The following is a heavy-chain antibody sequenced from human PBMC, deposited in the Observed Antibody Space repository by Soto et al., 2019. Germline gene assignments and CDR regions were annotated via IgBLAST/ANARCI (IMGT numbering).Heavy chain of an antibody. CDR1: GGSFSGYY. J-gene: IGHJ4*02. V-gene: IGHV4-34*01. Sequence: SETLSLTCAVYGGSFSGYYWSWIRQPPGKGLEWIGEIYHSGSTYYKPSLKSRVAMSVDTSKNQFSLKLTSATAADTAVYYCARRDWSGSTSHFYFDYWGQGVLVTVSS. CDR2: IYHSGST. D-gene: IGHD3-9*01. CDR3: ARRDWSGSTSHFYFDY.